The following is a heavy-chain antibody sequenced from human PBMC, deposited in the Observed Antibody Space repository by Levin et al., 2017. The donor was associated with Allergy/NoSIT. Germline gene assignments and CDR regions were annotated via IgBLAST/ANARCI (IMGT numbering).Heavy chain of an antibody. J-gene: IGHJ5*02. CDR3: AKVPELPIVLMVDAILGWFDP. CDR2: ISGSGGST. V-gene: IGHV3-23*01. Sequence: GGSLRLSCAASGFTFSSYAMSWVRQAPGKGLEWVSAISGSGGSTYYADSVKGRFTISRDNSKNTLYLQMNSLRAEDTAVYYCAKVPELPIVLMVDAILGWFDPWGQGTLVTVSS. D-gene: IGHD2-8*01. CDR1: GFTFSSYA.